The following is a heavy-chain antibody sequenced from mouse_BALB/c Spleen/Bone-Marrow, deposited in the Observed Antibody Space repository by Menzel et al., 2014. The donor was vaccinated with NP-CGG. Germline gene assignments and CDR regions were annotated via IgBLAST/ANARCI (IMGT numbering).Heavy chain of an antibody. D-gene: IGHD2-2*01. Sequence: VQLKDSGGGLVKPGGSLTLSCAASGFTFSSYAMSWVRQSPEQRLEWVAAISSGGSYTYYPDTVTGRFTISRDGAKNTLCLKMSSLRAEDTAMYYCAREGYDGQMDYWGQGTSVTVSS. CDR3: AREGYDGQMDY. CDR1: GFTFSSYA. CDR2: ISSGGSYT. V-gene: IGHV5-9-4*01. J-gene: IGHJ4*01.